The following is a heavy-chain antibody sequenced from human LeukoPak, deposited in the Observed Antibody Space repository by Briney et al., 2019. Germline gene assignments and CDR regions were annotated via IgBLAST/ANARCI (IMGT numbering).Heavy chain of an antibody. CDR3: ARHAYSSGWYFDY. J-gene: IGHJ4*02. V-gene: IGHV5-51*01. Sequence: GESLKISCKSSGYSFTSYWIGWVRQMPGKGLEWMGIIYPGDSDTRYSPSFQGQVTISADKSISTAYLQWSSLKASDTAMYYCARHAYSSGWYFDYWGQGTLVTVSS. CDR1: GYSFTSYW. D-gene: IGHD6-19*01. CDR2: IYPGDSDT.